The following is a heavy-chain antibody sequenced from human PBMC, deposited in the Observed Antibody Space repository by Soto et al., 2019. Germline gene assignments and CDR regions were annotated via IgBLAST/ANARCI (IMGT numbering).Heavy chain of an antibody. V-gene: IGHV4-59*01. CDR1: GGSISSYY. CDR3: ARWYSSSWYNRTSYFDY. D-gene: IGHD6-13*01. Sequence: SETLSLTCTVSGGSISSYYWSWIRQPPGKGLEWIGYIYYSGSTNYNPSLKSRVTISVDTSKNQFSLKLSSVTAADTAVYYCARWYSSSWYNRTSYFDYWGQGTLVTVSS. J-gene: IGHJ4*02. CDR2: IYYSGST.